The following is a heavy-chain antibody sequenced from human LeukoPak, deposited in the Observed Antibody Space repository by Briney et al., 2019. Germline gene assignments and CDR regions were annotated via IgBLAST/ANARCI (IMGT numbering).Heavy chain of an antibody. V-gene: IGHV1-69*13. CDR2: IIPIFGTA. D-gene: IGHD4-17*01. J-gene: IGHJ5*02. Sequence: GALVKVSCKASGGTFSSYAISWVRQAPGQGLEWMGGIIPIFGTANYAQKFQGRVTITADESTSTAYMELSSLRSEDTAVYYCARETPTVPNWFDPWGQGTLVTVSS. CDR3: ARETPTVPNWFDP. CDR1: GGTFSSYA.